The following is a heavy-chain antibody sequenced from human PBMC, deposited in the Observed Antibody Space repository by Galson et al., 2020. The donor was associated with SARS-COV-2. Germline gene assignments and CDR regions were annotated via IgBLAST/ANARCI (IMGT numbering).Heavy chain of an antibody. V-gene: IGHV1-2*02. J-gene: IGHJ4*02. CDR3: ARDLGPGIAATGNY. Sequence: ASVKVSCKTSGYTFNDYYLHWVRQAPGQGLEWMGWINPNTGGTDHAQKFQGRVSMTRDTSIRTAYMEVNRLRSDDTAVYYCARDLGPGIAATGNYWGQGTLITVSS. CDR2: INPNTGGT. D-gene: IGHD6-13*01. CDR1: GYTFNDYY.